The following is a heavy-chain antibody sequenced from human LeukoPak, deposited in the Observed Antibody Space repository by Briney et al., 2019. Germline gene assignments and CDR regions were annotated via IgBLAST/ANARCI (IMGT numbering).Heavy chain of an antibody. J-gene: IGHJ5*02. CDR3: ARSPLRTNWFDP. CDR1: GGSISSYY. CDR2: IYTSGST. V-gene: IGHV4-4*07. Sequence: SETLSLTCTVSGGSISSYYWSWIRQPAGKGLEWIGRIYTSGSTNYNPSLKSRVTMSVDTSKNQFSLELSSVTAADTAVYYCARSPLRTNWFDPWGQGTLVTVSS.